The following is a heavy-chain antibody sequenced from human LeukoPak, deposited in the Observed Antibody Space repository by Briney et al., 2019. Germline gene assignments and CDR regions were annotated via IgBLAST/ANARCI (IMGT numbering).Heavy chain of an antibody. V-gene: IGHV4-38-2*02. CDR2: IYNSGST. J-gene: IGHJ4*02. Sequence: PSETLSLTCAVSGYSISSAYYWAWIRQPPGKGLEWIGSIYNSGSTYYNPSLKSRVTISIDTSKNEFSLKLSSVTAADTAVYYCAREDHYFDISDYYPNFDYWGQGTLVTVSS. CDR1: GYSISSAYY. CDR3: AREDHYFDISDYYPNFDY. D-gene: IGHD3-22*01.